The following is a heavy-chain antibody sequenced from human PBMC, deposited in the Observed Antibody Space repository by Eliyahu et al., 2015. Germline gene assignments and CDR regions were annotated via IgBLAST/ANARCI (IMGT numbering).Heavy chain of an antibody. CDR2: INHSGST. D-gene: IGHD5-24*01. J-gene: IGHJ4*02. CDR1: GGSFSGYY. CDR3: ARGRSDLSPRDGYRVRLSRPHLDY. Sequence: QVQLQQWGAGLLKPSETLSLTCAVYGGSFSGYYWXWIRQPPGKGLEWIGEINHSGSTNYNPSLKSRVTISVDTSKNQFSLKLSSVTAADTAVYYCARGRSDLSPRDGYRVRLSRPHLDYWGQGTLVTVSS. V-gene: IGHV4-34*01.